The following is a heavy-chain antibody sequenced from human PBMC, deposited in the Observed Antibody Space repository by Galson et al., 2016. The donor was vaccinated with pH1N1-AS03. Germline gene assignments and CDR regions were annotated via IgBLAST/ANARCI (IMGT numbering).Heavy chain of an antibody. CDR2: IIPIFGTR. V-gene: IGHV1-69*13. CDR3: ARDVSGSYGLDY. J-gene: IGHJ4*02. CDR1: GGTFGSYA. Sequence: SVKVSCKASGGTFGSYAVSWVRQAPGQGLEWMGGIIPIFGTRHYAQRLQGRVTITADESTTTASMELSSLRFEDTAMYYCARDVSGSYGLDYWGQGTQVTVSS. D-gene: IGHD1-26*01.